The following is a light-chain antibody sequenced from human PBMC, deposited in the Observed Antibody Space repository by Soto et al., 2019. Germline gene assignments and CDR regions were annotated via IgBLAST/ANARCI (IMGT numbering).Light chain of an antibody. CDR1: QNVSSNY. J-gene: IGKJ2*01. V-gene: IGKV3-20*01. Sequence: EIVLTQSPGTLSLSPGERATLSCRASQNVSSNYLAWYQQRPGQAPRLLMYGAFIRATGIPDRISGSGSGTDFTVTISRLEPEDFAVYYCQYYGGYYGSSPRYTFGQGIKLDIK. CDR2: GAF. CDR3: QYYGGYYGSSPRYT.